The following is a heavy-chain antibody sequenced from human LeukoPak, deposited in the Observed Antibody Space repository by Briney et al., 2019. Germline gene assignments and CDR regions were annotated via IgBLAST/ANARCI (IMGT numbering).Heavy chain of an antibody. Sequence: ASVKVSCKASGYTFTSYGISWVRQAPGQGLEWMGWITAYNDNTYYAQKLQGRVTMTTDTSTSTAYMELRSLRSDDTAVYYCARDRSPWAAPGDAFDIWGQGTMVTVSS. CDR2: ITAYNDNT. V-gene: IGHV1-18*01. J-gene: IGHJ3*02. D-gene: IGHD6-25*01. CDR1: GYTFTSYG. CDR3: ARDRSPWAAPGDAFDI.